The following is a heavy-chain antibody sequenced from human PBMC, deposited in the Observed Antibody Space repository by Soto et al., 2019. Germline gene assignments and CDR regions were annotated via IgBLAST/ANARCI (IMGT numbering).Heavy chain of an antibody. V-gene: IGHV4-30-4*01. CDR1: GGSISSGDYY. D-gene: IGHD3-3*01. CDR3: ARDNILGILYGGMDV. Sequence: SETLSLTCTVSGGSISSGDYYWSWIRQPPGKGLEWIGYIYYSGSTYYNPSLKSQVTISVDTSKNQFSLKLSSVTAADTAVYYCARDNILGILYGGMDVWGQGTTVTVSS. J-gene: IGHJ6*02. CDR2: IYYSGST.